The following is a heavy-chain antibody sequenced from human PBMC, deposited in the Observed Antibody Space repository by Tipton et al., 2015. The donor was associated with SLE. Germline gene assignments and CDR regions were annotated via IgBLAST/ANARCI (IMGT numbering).Heavy chain of an antibody. D-gene: IGHD5-12*01. CDR2: IYYSGST. CDR3: ASSGYDSLSWFAP. CDR1: GGSMRPYY. V-gene: IGHV4-59*01. Sequence: TLSLTCTVSGGSMRPYYWGWIRQPPGKGLEWIGYIYYSGSTGYNPSLQSRVTMSVDMSKNQFSLRLTSVTSADTAVYYCASSGYDSLSWFAPWGQGTPVTVS. J-gene: IGHJ5*02.